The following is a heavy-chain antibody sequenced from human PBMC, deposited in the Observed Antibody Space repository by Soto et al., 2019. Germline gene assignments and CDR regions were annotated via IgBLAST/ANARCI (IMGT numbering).Heavy chain of an antibody. J-gene: IGHJ5*02. D-gene: IGHD3-22*01. V-gene: IGHV1-18*01. CDR1: GYSFSFYG. CDR2: ISAYNGNT. Sequence: ASVKVSCKASGYSFSFYGINWVRQAPGQGLEWMGWISAYNGNTNYAQKLQGRVTMTTDTSTSTAYMELRSLRSDDTAVYYCARVKTSGYHNWFDPWGQGTLVTVSS. CDR3: ARVKTSGYHNWFDP.